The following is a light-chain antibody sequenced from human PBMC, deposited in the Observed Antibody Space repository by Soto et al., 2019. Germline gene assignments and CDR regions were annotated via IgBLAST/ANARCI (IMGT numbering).Light chain of an antibody. CDR1: SGHSNYA. V-gene: IGLV4-69*01. CDR3: QTWGAGIRV. Sequence: QLVLTQSPSASASLGASVKLTCTLSSGHSNYAIAWHQQQPERGPRFLMKINRDGSHNKGDGIPDRFSGSISGAERYLTISSPQSEDEADYYCQTWGAGIRVFGGGTKLTVL. CDR2: INRDGSH. J-gene: IGLJ3*02.